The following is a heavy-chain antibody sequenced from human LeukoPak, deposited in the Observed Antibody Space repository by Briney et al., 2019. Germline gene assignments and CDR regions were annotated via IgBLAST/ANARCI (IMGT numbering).Heavy chain of an antibody. CDR3: ARLQAAADPGY. CDR1: GGSISSSSYY. D-gene: IGHD6-13*01. V-gene: IGHV4-39*01. J-gene: IGHJ4*02. Sequence: SETLSLTCTVSGGSISSSSYYWGWIRQPPGKGLEWIGSIYYSGSTYYNPSLKSRVTISVDTSKNQFSLKLSAVTAADTAVYYCARLQAAADPGYWGQGTLVTVSS. CDR2: IYYSGST.